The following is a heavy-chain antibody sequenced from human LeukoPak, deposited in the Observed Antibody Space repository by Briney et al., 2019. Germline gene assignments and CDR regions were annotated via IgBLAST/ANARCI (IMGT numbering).Heavy chain of an antibody. CDR2: INHSERT. CDR3: ARENRYDSGGYYSYDAFDI. D-gene: IGHD3-22*01. CDR1: GGSFSGYY. Sequence: SETLSLTCAVCGGSFSGYYWSWIRQPPGKGLEWIGEINHSERTNYNASLKSRVTISVDSSKNQFSLKLSSVTAADTAVYYCARENRYDSGGYYSYDAFDIRGQGTMVTVSS. V-gene: IGHV4-34*01. J-gene: IGHJ3*02.